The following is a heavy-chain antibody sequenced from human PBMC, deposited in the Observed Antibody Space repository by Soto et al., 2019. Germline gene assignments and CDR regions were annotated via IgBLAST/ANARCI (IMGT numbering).Heavy chain of an antibody. V-gene: IGHV4-39*07. J-gene: IGHJ4*02. Sequence: SETLSLTCTASGGSISSSNYYWGWIRQPPGKGLEWIGSMNHSGSTYYNPSLKSRVTISVDTSKNQFFLKLSSVTAADAAVYYCARGDYYGEIDYWGQGTLVTVSS. D-gene: IGHD4-17*01. CDR2: MNHSGST. CDR3: ARGDYYGEIDY. CDR1: GGSISSSNYY.